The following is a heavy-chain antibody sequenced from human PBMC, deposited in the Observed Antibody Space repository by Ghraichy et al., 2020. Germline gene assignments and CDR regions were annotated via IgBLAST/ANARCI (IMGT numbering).Heavy chain of an antibody. D-gene: IGHD3-3*01. J-gene: IGHJ1*01. V-gene: IGHV3-23*01. Sequence: GGSLRLSCVASGFAFGNFGNYTMAWVRQAPGKGLEWVAGIFGDGDGQVYADSVKGRFTISRDNARNFVYLQMDSLRVEDTAVYYCARCLPPLRRSGEDFWGQGTLVTVSS. CDR2: IFGDGDGQ. CDR3: ARCLPPLRRSGEDF. CDR1: GFAFGNFGNYT.